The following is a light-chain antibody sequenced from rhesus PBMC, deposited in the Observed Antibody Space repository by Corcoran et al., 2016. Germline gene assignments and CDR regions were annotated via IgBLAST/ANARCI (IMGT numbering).Light chain of an antibody. J-gene: IGKJ4*01. Sequence: DIQMTQSPSSLSASVGDRVTITCRASENVNNYLNWYQQKPGKATKHLIYKASTLQSGVPSRFSGSGSGTDYTCTSSSLQPEDGATYYCQHGYGTPLTFGGGTKVEIK. V-gene: IGKV1-74*01. CDR3: QHGYGTPLT. CDR2: KAS. CDR1: ENVNNY.